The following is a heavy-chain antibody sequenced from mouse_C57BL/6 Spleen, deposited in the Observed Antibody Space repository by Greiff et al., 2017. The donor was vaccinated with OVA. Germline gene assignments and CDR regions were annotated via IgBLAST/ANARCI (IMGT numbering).Heavy chain of an antibody. CDR1: GYTFTSYW. Sequence: VQLQQPGTELVKPGASVKLSCKASGYTFTSYWMHWVKQRPGQGLEWIGNINPSNGGTNYNEKFKSKATLTVDKSSSTAYMQLSSLTSEEFAVYYCARESMFITTVDDYDGTHYYAMDYWGQGTSVTVSS. J-gene: IGHJ4*01. D-gene: IGHD1-1*01. CDR3: ARESMFITTVDDYDGTHYYAMDY. CDR2: INPSNGGT. V-gene: IGHV1-53*01.